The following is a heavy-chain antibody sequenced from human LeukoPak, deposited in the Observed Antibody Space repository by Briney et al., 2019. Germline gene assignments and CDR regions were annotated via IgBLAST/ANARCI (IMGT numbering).Heavy chain of an antibody. CDR3: ASKGAGHCYDASCMGSFDL. V-gene: IGHV1-2*02. CDR1: GYPFIDYY. D-gene: IGHD2-15*01. Sequence: ASVKVSCKASGYPFIDYYLHWVRQAPGQGLEWMGCINPNTGDTNSTQNFQGRVIMTRDTSITTAYMELSRLKSDDTALYYCASKGAGHCYDASCMGSFDLWGQGTTVAVSS. J-gene: IGHJ3*01. CDR2: INPNTGDT.